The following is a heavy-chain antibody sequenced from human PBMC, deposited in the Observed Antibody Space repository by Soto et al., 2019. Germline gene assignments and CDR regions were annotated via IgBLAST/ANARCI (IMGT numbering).Heavy chain of an antibody. CDR2: ISAYNGNT. CDR1: GYTFTSYG. V-gene: IGHV1-18*01. CDR3: ARTYCSSTSCPDNDAFDI. D-gene: IGHD2-2*01. Sequence: ASVKVSCKASGYTFTSYGISWVRQAPGQGLEWMGWISAYNGNTNYAQKFQGRVTMTTDTSTSTAYMELSSLRSEDTAVYYCARTYCSSTSCPDNDAFDIWGQGTMVTVSS. J-gene: IGHJ3*02.